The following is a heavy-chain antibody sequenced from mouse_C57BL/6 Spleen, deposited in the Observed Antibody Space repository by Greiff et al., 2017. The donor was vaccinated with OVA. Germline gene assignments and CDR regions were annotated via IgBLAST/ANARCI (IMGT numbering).Heavy chain of an antibody. V-gene: IGHV5-6*01. J-gene: IGHJ3*01. CDR2: ISSGGSYT. CDR1: GFTFSSYG. Sequence: EVKLVESGGDLVKPGGSLKLSCAASGFTFSSYGMSWVRQTPDKRLEWVATISSGGSYTYYPASVKGRFTNYRDKAKTTLYLQISSLKSEATAMCYCARHEAGGFAYWGQGTLVTVSA. CDR3: ARHEAGGFAY.